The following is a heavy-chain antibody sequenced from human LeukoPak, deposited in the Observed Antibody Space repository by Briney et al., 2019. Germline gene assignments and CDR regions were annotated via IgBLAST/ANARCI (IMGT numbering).Heavy chain of an antibody. CDR2: ISSDGHVI. D-gene: IGHD7-27*01. CDR3: ARDEDGDQDFDY. V-gene: IGHV3-48*03. Sequence: PGGSLRLSCAASGFTFSNYGMTWVRQAPGKGLEWVSHISSDGHVISYEDSVKGRFIISRDDAERSLYLQMNSLRADDTAVYYCARDEDGDQDFDYWGQGTLVTVSS. CDR1: GFTFSNYG. J-gene: IGHJ4*02.